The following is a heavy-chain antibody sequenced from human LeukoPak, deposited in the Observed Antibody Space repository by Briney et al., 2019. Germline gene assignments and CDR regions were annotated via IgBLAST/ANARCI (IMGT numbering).Heavy chain of an antibody. J-gene: IGHJ5*02. CDR3: ARASRGFGELYRPYNWFDP. CDR1: GGSLSSYY. Sequence: SETLSLTCTVSGGSLSSYYWSWLRQPPGKGLEWIGYIYYSGSTNYNPSLKSRVTISVDTSKNQFSLKLSSVTAADTAVYYCARASRGFGELYRPYNWFDPWGQGTLVTVSS. CDR2: IYYSGST. D-gene: IGHD3-10*01. V-gene: IGHV4-59*01.